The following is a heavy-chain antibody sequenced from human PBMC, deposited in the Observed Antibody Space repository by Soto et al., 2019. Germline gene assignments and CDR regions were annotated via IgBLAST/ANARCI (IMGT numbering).Heavy chain of an antibody. D-gene: IGHD4-17*01. J-gene: IGHJ4*02. CDR2: IIPIFGTA. Sequence: QVQLVQSGAEVKKPGSSVKVSCKASGGTFSSYAISWVRQAPGQGLEWMGGIIPIFGTANYAQKFQGRVTITADESTSTSYMELSSLRSEDTAVYYCPRYAVPGYRDYHLDYWGQGTLVTVSS. CDR1: GGTFSSYA. V-gene: IGHV1-69*12. CDR3: PRYAVPGYRDYHLDY.